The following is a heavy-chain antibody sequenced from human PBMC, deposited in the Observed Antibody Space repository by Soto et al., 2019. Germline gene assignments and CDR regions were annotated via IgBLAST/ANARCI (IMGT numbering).Heavy chain of an antibody. J-gene: IGHJ4*02. CDR3: ASLSAIAVAGVDY. V-gene: IGHV1-69*13. D-gene: IGHD6-19*01. Sequence: SVKVSCKASGGTFSSYAISWVRQAPGQGLEWMGGIIPIFGTANYAQKFQGRVTITADESTSTAYMELSSLRSGDTAVYYCASLSAIAVAGVDYWGQGTLVTVSS. CDR2: IIPIFGTA. CDR1: GGTFSSYA.